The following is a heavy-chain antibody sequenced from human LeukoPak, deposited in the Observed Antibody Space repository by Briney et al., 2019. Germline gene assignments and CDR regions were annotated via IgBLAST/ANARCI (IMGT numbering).Heavy chain of an antibody. Sequence: GASVKVSCKASGYTFTGYYMHWVRQAPGQGLEWMGWINPNSGGTNYAQKFQGWVTMTRDTSISTAYMELSRLRSDDTAVYYCARGVGFSSGWPYYFDYWGQGTLVTVSS. J-gene: IGHJ4*02. CDR3: ARGVGFSSGWPYYFDY. V-gene: IGHV1-2*04. CDR1: GYTFTGYY. D-gene: IGHD6-19*01. CDR2: INPNSGGT.